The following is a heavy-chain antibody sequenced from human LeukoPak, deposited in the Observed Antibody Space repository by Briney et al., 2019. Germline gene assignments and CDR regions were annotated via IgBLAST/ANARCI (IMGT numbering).Heavy chain of an antibody. CDR3: AGSEDATWFDP. CDR1: GGTFSSYA. J-gene: IGHJ5*02. V-gene: IGHV1-69*04. CDR2: IIPIFGIA. Sequence: GASVKVSCKASGGTFSSYAISWVRQAPGQGLEWMGRIIPIFGIANYAQKFQGRVTITADKSTSTAYMELSSLRSGDTAVYYCAGSEDATWFDPWGQGTLVTVSS. D-gene: IGHD3-10*01.